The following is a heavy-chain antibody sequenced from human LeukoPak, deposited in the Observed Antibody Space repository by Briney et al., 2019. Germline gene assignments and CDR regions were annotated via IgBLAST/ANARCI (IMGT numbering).Heavy chain of an antibody. D-gene: IGHD1-7*01. CDR3: ATTNWNYDYYYYYMDV. Sequence: ASVKVSCKASGYTFTGYYMHWVRQAPGQGLEWMGWINPNSGGTNYAQKFQGRVTMTRDTSISTAYMELSRLRSDDTAVYYCATTNWNYDYYYYYMDVWGKGTTVTVSS. CDR2: INPNSGGT. V-gene: IGHV1-2*02. CDR1: GYTFTGYY. J-gene: IGHJ6*03.